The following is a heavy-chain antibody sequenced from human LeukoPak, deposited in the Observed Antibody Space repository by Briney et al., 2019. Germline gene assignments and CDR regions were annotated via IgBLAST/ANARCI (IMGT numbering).Heavy chain of an antibody. J-gene: IGHJ4*02. CDR1: GFTFSSYG. D-gene: IGHD2-15*01. CDR3: AKDSCSGGSCYYFDY. V-gene: IGHV3-30*02. CDR2: IRYDGSNK. Sequence: PGGSLRLSCAASGFTFSSYGMHWVRQAPGKGLEWVAFIRYDGSNKYYADSVKGRFTISRDNSKNTLYLQMNSLRAEDTAVYYCAKDSCSGGSCYYFDYWGQGTLVTVSS.